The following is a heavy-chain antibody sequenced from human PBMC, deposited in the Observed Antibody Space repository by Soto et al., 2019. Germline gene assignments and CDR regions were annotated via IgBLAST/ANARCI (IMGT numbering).Heavy chain of an antibody. D-gene: IGHD5-18*01. Sequence: SETLSLTCTVSGGSISSGGYYWSWIRQHPGKGLEWIGYIYYSGSTFYNPSLKSRVTISVDRSKNQFSLKLSSVTAADTAVYYCARAGYSYGSNFDYWGQGSLVTVSS. CDR1: GGSISSGGYY. CDR2: IYYSGST. V-gene: IGHV4-31*03. J-gene: IGHJ4*02. CDR3: ARAGYSYGSNFDY.